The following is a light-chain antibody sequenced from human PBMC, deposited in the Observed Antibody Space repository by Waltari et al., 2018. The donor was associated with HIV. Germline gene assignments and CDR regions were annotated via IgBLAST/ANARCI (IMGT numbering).Light chain of an antibody. CDR3: AAWDDNLSGLL. V-gene: IGLV1-47*01. J-gene: IGLJ2*01. CDR2: RND. CDR1: SSNIGSNF. Sequence: QSVLTQPPSASGTPGQRVTISCSGSSSNIGSNFVYWYQQLPGTTPKLLIYRNDKRPSGVPDRVSGSKSGTSASLAISGLRSEDEADYYCAAWDDNLSGLLFGGGTKLTVL.